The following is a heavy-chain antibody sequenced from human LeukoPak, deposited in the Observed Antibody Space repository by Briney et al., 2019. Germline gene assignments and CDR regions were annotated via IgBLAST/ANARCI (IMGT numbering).Heavy chain of an antibody. CDR3: ARVSDGSGSYYFDY. D-gene: IGHD3-10*01. Sequence: GGSLRLSCAASGFTFSSYSMNWVRQAPGKGLEWVSYISSSSSTIYYADSVKGRFTISRDNAKNSLYLQMNSLRAEDTALYHCARVSDGSGSYYFDYWGQGTLVTVSS. V-gene: IGHV3-48*04. CDR1: GFTFSSYS. J-gene: IGHJ4*02. CDR2: ISSSSSTI.